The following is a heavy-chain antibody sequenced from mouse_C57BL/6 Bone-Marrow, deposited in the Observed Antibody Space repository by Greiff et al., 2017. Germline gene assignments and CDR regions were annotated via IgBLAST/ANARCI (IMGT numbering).Heavy chain of an antibody. Sequence: QVQLQQPGTELVRPGTSVKLSCKASGYTFTSYWMHWVKQRPGQGLEWIGVIDPSDSYTNYNQKFKGKATVTVDTSSSTAYMQLSSLTSEDSAVYNCARGWCYYFDYWGQGNTLTVSA. V-gene: IGHV1-59*01. CDR1: GYTFTSYW. D-gene: IGHD1-1*02. CDR3: ARGWCYYFDY. J-gene: IGHJ2*01. CDR2: IDPSDSYT.